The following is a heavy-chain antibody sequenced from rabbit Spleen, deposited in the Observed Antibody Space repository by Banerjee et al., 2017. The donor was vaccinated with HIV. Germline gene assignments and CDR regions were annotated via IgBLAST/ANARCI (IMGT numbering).Heavy chain of an antibody. CDR1: GFSFSSSYW. D-gene: IGHD6-1*01. Sequence: QEQLEESGGDLVKPEGSLTLTCTASGFSFSSSYWICWVRQAPGKGLEWIACIDAGSSGRTYYASWAKGRFTISKTSSTTVTLQLNSLTGADTATYFCARDVAKGLRYFDLWGPGTLVTVS. CDR2: IDAGSSGRT. J-gene: IGHJ4*01. V-gene: IGHV1S45*01. CDR3: ARDVAKGLRYFDL.